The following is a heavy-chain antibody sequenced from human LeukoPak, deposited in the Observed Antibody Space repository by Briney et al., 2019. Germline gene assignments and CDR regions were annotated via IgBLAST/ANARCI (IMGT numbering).Heavy chain of an antibody. J-gene: IGHJ4*02. Sequence: ASVKVSCKASGGTFSSYAISWVRQAPGQGLEWMGRIIPILGIANYAQKLQGRVTITADKSTSTAYMELSSLRSEDTAVYYCARGGGSCFDYWGQGTLVTVSS. CDR2: IIPILGIA. V-gene: IGHV1-69*04. CDR3: ARGGGSCFDY. D-gene: IGHD1-26*01. CDR1: GGTFSSYA.